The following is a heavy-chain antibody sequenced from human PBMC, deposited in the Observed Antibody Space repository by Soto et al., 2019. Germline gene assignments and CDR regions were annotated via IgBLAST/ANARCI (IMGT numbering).Heavy chain of an antibody. D-gene: IGHD3-10*01. J-gene: IGHJ4*02. CDR1: GGSIRGGDYY. CDR2: IFYSGNS. V-gene: IGHV4-31*03. Sequence: QVQLQESGPGLVKPSQTLSLTCTVSGGSIRGGDYYWSWIRQHPGKGLEWIGYIFYSGNSYYNPSLKGGGTISVDTSKNQFSLQLGSVTAADTAIYYCARLSSLYYNSDYGGYYFDYWGQGTLVSVSS. CDR3: ARLSSLYYNSDYGGYYFDY.